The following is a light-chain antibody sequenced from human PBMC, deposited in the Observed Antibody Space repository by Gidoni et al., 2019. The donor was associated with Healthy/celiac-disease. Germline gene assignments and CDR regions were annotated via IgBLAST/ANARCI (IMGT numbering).Light chain of an antibody. CDR1: KLEDKY. V-gene: IGLV3-1*01. CDR3: QAWDSSTGV. Sequence: SYELTQPPSVSVSPGHTASITCSGDKLEDKYACWYQQKPGQSPVLVIYQDSKRPSGIPERFSGSNSGNTATLTISGTQAMDEADYYCQAWDSSTGVFGGGTKLTVL. J-gene: IGLJ2*01. CDR2: QDS.